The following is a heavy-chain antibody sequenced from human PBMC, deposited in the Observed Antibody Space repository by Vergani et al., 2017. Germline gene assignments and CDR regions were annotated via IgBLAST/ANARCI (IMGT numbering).Heavy chain of an antibody. J-gene: IGHJ6*03. Sequence: VQLLESGGGLVQPGGSLRLSCAASGFTFSSYGMHWVRQAPGKGLEWVAVISYDGSNKYYADSVKGRFTISRDNSKNTLYLQMNSLRAEDTAVYYCAKGETTTYYYYYYMDVWGKGTTVTVSS. D-gene: IGHD1-7*01. CDR2: ISYDGSNK. V-gene: IGHV3-30*18. CDR3: AKGETTTYYYYYYMDV. CDR1: GFTFSSYG.